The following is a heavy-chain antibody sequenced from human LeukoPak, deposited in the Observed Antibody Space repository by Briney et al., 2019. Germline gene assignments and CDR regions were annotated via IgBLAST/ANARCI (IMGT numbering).Heavy chain of an antibody. CDR1: GFTFSSYA. CDR3: AKVSGGYYGMDV. D-gene: IGHD3-10*01. V-gene: IGHV3-23*01. CDR2: ISGSGGTT. J-gene: IGHJ6*02. Sequence: GGSLRPSCATSGFTFSSYAMTWVRQAPGKGLEWVSYISGSGGTTYSADSVKGRFTISRDNSKNTLYLQMNSLRAQDTAVYYCAKVSGGYYGMDVWGQGTTVTVSS.